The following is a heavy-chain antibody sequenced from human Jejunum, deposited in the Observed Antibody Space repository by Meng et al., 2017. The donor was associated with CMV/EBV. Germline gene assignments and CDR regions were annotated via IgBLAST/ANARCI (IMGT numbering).Heavy chain of an antibody. V-gene: IGHV4-34*01. CDR3: AGAPPVAAPGSYFDS. CDR2: VTPSGTA. J-gene: IGHJ4*02. D-gene: IGHD1-14*01. CDR1: TASFSDNY. Sequence: YTASFSDNYGGWIRQSPGKELEWIGEVTPSGTATYNPSLESRVTISRDTSKNQFSLRLTSVTVEDTAVYYCAGAPPVAAPGSYFDSWGQGAQVTVSS.